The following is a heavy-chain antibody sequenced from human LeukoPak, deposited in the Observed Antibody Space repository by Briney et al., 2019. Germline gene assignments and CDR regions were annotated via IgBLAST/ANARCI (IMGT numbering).Heavy chain of an antibody. CDR2: IIPIFGTA. CDR3: ARGDPYGSGSLGLYYFDY. D-gene: IGHD3-10*01. Sequence: SVKVSCKASGGTFSSYAISWVRQAPGQGLEWMGGIIPIFGTANYAQKFQGRVTITADESTSTAYMELSSLRSEDTAVYYCARGDPYGSGSLGLYYFDYWGQGTLVTVSS. J-gene: IGHJ4*02. V-gene: IGHV1-69*13. CDR1: GGTFSSYA.